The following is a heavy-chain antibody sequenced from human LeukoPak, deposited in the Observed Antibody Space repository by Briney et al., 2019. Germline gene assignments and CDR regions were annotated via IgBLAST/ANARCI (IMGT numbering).Heavy chain of an antibody. J-gene: IGHJ3*01. CDR1: GFPFSDYA. D-gene: IGHD4-23*01. CDR3: ARHFGGFDF. Sequence: PGGSLRLSCAASGFPFSDYAMHWVRQAPGKGQEWVAVISFDGSVKDFADSVKGRFTISRDNSKNTLYLQMNSLRPEDTAVYYCARHFGGFDFWGQGTMVTVSS. CDR2: ISFDGSVK. V-gene: IGHV3-30*04.